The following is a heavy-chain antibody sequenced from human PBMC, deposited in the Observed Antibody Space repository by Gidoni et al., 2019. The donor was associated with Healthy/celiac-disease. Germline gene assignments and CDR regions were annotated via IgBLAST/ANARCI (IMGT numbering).Heavy chain of an antibody. V-gene: IGHV3-48*01. J-gene: IGHJ4*02. Sequence: EVQLVEYGGGLVQPGGSLRLSCAASGFTFSSYSMNWFRQSPGMGLEWVSYISSSSSTIYYADSVKCRFTISRDNAKNSLYLQMNSLRAEDTAVYYCARDPQYSSGWYSWGQGTLVTVSS. CDR1: GFTFSSYS. CDR3: ARDPQYSSGWYS. CDR2: ISSSSSTI. D-gene: IGHD6-19*01.